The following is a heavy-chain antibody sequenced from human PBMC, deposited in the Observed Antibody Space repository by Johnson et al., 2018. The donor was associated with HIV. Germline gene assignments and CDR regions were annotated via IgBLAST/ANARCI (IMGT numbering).Heavy chain of an antibody. V-gene: IGHV3-11*04. Sequence: QVQLVESGGGLVQPGGSLRLSCAASGFTFSDAWMTWVRQAPGKGLEWVSYISSSGSTIYYADSVKGRFTISRDNAKNSLYLQMNSLRAEDTAVYYCARDSWGRAARPEVWRSFDIWGQGTMVTVSS. CDR1: GFTFSDAW. CDR2: ISSSGSTI. J-gene: IGHJ3*02. CDR3: ARDSWGRAARPEVWRSFDI. D-gene: IGHD6-6*01.